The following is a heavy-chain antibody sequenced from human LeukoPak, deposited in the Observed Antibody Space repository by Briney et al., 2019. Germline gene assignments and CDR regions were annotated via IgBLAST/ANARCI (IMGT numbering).Heavy chain of an antibody. D-gene: IGHD1-26*01. J-gene: IGHJ5*02. V-gene: IGHV3-73*01. CDR1: GFTFSGSA. CDR2: IDKKDNFYST. Sequence: GGSLRLSCAASGFTFSGSAIHWVRQSSGKGLEWVGHIDKKDNFYSTTSAASVTGRFTISRDDSKNTAYLQMNSLKTEDTALYYCTRDSGTYNWLDPWGQGTLVTVSS. CDR3: TRDSGTYNWLDP.